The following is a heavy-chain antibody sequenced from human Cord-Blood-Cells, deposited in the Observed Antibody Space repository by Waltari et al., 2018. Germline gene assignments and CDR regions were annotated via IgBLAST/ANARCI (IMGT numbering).Heavy chain of an antibody. Sequence: QVQLVQSGAEVKKPGASVKVSCKASGYTFTGYYLHWVRPAPGQGLEWMGWINPNSGGTNYAQKFQGRVTMTRDTSISTAYMELSRLRSDDTAVYYCASHIVVVPAADSDAFDIWGQGTMVTVSS. V-gene: IGHV1-2*02. CDR3: ASHIVVVPAADSDAFDI. CDR2: INPNSGGT. CDR1: GYTFTGYY. J-gene: IGHJ3*02. D-gene: IGHD2-2*01.